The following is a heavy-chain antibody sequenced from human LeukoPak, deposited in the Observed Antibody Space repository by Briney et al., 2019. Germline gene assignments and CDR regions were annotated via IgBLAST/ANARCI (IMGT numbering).Heavy chain of an antibody. CDR2: IYYSGST. V-gene: IGHV4-59*01. Sequence: SETLSLTCTVSGDSINSYYWSWIRQPPGKGLEWIGYIYYSGSTNYNPSLKSRVTISVDTSKNQFSLKLSSVTAADTAVYYCARAYNWNYAWFDPWGQGTLVTVSS. J-gene: IGHJ5*02. D-gene: IGHD1-7*01. CDR3: ARAYNWNYAWFDP. CDR1: GDSINSYY.